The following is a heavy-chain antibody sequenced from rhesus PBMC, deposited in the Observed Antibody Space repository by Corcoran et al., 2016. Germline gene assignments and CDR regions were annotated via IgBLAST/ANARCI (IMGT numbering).Heavy chain of an antibody. Sequence: QLQLQESGPGLVKPSETLSVTCAVSGGSISSSYWSWFRQPPGKGLEWIGFIYGSGSSTNYNPSLKRRVTLSVDTSKNQLSLKLSSVTNADTAVYYCARDDYGNSDYWGQGVLVTVSS. CDR2: IYGSGSST. CDR1: GGSISSSY. V-gene: IGHV4-169*02. J-gene: IGHJ4*01. D-gene: IGHD4-35*01. CDR3: ARDDYGNSDY.